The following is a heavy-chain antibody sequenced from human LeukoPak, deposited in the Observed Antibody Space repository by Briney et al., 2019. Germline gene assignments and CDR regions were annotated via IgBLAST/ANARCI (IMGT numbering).Heavy chain of an antibody. CDR2: INPNSGGT. CDR1: GYTFTGHY. J-gene: IGHJ4*02. Sequence: ASVKVSCKASGYTFTGHYMHWVRQAPGQGLEWLGWINPNSGGTKYAQKFQGRVTMTRDTSISTAYMELSRPTSDDTAVYYCARDRGTSCFDYWGQGTLVTVSS. V-gene: IGHV1-2*02. CDR3: ARDRGTSCFDY. D-gene: IGHD2-2*01.